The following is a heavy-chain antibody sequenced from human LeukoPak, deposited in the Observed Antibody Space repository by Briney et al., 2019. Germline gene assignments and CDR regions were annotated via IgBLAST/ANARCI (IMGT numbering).Heavy chain of an antibody. CDR1: GFTFSSYS. V-gene: IGHV3-23*01. J-gene: IGHJ2*01. CDR3: ARGATRATRHFDL. CDR2: IGGPGAPT. Sequence: GGSLRPSCVASGFTFSSYSLTWVRQTPEKGLAWVSIIGGPGAPTFYADSVEGRFTISRDNSKNTVNLQMNSLRAEDTALYFCARGATRATRHFDLWGRGTLVTVSS. D-gene: IGHD2-15*01.